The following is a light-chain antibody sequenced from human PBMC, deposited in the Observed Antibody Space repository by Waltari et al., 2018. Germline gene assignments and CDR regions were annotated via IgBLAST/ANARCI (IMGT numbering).Light chain of an antibody. CDR1: QNINTD. Sequence: EIVLTQSPGTVSLSPGERATLSCRASQNINTDLVWYQQKPGQPPRLLIYDASNRASGIPPRFSGSGSGTDFTLIISSLEPEDFAVYFCQQCFYWPRTFGQGTKKEMK. CDR2: DAS. J-gene: IGKJ1*01. CDR3: QQCFYWPRT. V-gene: IGKV3-11*01.